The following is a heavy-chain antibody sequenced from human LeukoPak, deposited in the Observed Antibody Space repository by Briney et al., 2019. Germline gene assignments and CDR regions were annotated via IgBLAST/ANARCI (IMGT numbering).Heavy chain of an antibody. CDR1: GYSFGNYW. CDR2: IYPGDSDT. D-gene: IGHD3-10*01. Sequence: GESLKISCKGSGYSFGNYWIGWVRQMPGKGLEWMGIIYPGDSDTRYSPSFQGQVTISAEKSITTAYLQWSSLKASDTAMYYCARRGEGPIGGIGYWGQGTLVTVSS. CDR3: ARRGEGPIGGIGY. J-gene: IGHJ4*02. V-gene: IGHV5-51*01.